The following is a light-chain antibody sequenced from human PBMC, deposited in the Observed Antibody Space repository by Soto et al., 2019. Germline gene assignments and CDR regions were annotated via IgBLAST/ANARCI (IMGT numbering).Light chain of an antibody. Sequence: DIQMTQSPSSLSASVGDRVTITCRASQSISSYLNWYQQKPGKAPKLLIYAASILQSGVPSRFSGSGSGTDFTLTISSLQPEDFATYYCQQSSSTPPTFGQGTKLEIK. J-gene: IGKJ2*01. V-gene: IGKV1-39*01. CDR2: AAS. CDR3: QQSSSTPPT. CDR1: QSISSY.